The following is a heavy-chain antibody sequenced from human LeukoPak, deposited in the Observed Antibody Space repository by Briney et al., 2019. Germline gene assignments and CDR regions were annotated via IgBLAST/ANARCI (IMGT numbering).Heavy chain of an antibody. CDR2: ISSSSSYI. D-gene: IGHD2-2*01. V-gene: IGHV3-21*01. Sequence: GGSLRLSCAASGFTFSSYSMNWVRQAPGKGLEWVSSISSSSSYIYYADSVKGRFTISRDNAKNSLYLQMNSLRAEDTAVYCCARDGVPAAPGHYYYGMDVWGQGTTVTVSS. CDR3: ARDGVPAAPGHYYYGMDV. CDR1: GFTFSSYS. J-gene: IGHJ6*02.